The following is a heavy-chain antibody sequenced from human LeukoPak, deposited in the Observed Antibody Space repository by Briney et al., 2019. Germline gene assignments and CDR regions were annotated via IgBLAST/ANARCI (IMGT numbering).Heavy chain of an antibody. D-gene: IGHD1-1*01. CDR1: GFTFSSYG. Sequence: PGGSLRLPCAASGFTFSSYGMNWVRQALGKGLEWVSVINDSGGNTFYADSVKGRFTISRDNSKNTLYLQMSSLRGEDTDVYYCARSLKWNLVGFDYWGQGTLVTVSS. J-gene: IGHJ4*02. V-gene: IGHV3-23*01. CDR2: INDSGGNT. CDR3: ARSLKWNLVGFDY.